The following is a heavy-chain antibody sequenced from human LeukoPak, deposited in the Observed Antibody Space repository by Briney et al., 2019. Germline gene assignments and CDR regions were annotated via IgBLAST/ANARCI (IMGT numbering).Heavy chain of an antibody. D-gene: IGHD3-10*01. CDR1: GYTFDDYA. V-gene: IGHV3-9*01. Sequence: GGSLRLSCAASGYTFDDYAMYWARQPPGKGLEWVSGIDWDSGSIGYADYVKGRFTISRDNAKNTLYLQMNSLRAEDTAVYYCARDLGEAWYYYYGMDVWGQGTTVTVSS. J-gene: IGHJ6*02. CDR3: ARDLGEAWYYYYGMDV. CDR2: IDWDSGSI.